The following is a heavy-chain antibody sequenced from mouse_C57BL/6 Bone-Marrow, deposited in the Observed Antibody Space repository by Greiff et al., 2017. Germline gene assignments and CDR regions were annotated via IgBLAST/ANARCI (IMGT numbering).Heavy chain of an antibody. J-gene: IGHJ2*01. CDR2: ISNGGGST. Sequence: EVKLVESGGGLVQPGGSLKLSCAASGFTFSDYYMYWVRQTPEKRLEWVAYISNGGGSTYYPDTVKGRFTISRDNAKNTLYLQMSRLKSEDTAMYYGARRATTVVGGFDYWGQGTTLTVSS. CDR1: GFTFSDYY. D-gene: IGHD1-1*01. V-gene: IGHV5-12*01. CDR3: ARRATTVVGGFDY.